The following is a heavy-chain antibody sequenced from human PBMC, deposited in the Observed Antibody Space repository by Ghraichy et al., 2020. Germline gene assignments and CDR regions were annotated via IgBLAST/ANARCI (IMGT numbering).Heavy chain of an antibody. J-gene: IGHJ4*02. Sequence: GGSLRLSCSASGFTFSNYAMHWVRQAPGKGLEYVSAIRSNGGSTYYADSVKGRFTISRDNSKNALYLQMSSLRAEDTAVYYCVKGGYSGSWSLFDYWGQGTLVTVSS. D-gene: IGHD6-13*01. CDR1: GFTFSNYA. CDR3: VKGGYSGSWSLFDY. V-gene: IGHV3-64D*06. CDR2: IRSNGGST.